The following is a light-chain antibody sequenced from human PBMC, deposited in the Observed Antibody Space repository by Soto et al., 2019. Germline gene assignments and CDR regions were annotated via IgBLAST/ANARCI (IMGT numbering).Light chain of an antibody. V-gene: IGKV1-39*01. Sequence: DIQMNQSPSSLSASVGDRVTITCRAGQSISNYLNWYQQKPGKAPKLLIYAASPLQSGVPSRFSGSGSGTDFTLTISSLQPEDFATYCCQKSYSAPRTFGQGTKVEIK. CDR3: QKSYSAPRT. CDR1: QSISNY. J-gene: IGKJ1*01. CDR2: AAS.